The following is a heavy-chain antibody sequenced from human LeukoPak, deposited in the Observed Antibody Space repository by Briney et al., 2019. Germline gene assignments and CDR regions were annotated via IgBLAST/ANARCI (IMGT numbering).Heavy chain of an antibody. CDR3: ARVSAFMVRGVIILDY. CDR2: IKQDGSEK. V-gene: IGHV3-7*01. CDR1: GFTFSSYS. J-gene: IGHJ4*02. D-gene: IGHD3-10*01. Sequence: GGSLRLSCAASGFTFSSYSMNWVRQAPGKGLEWVANIKQDGSEKYYVDSVKGRFTISRDNAKNSLYLQMNSLRAEDTAVYYCARVSAFMVRGVIILDYWGQGTLVTVSS.